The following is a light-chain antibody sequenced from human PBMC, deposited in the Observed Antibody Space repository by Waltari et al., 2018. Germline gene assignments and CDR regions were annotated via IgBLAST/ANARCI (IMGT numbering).Light chain of an antibody. V-gene: IGKV1-NL1*01. CDR3: QQYYSTLMYT. CDR2: GAS. J-gene: IGKJ2*01. Sequence: DIQMPQSPSSLSASVGDRVTITCRASQDIRDSLAWYQHKPGTAPKLLLYGASRLESGVPSRFSGSAYGTEYTLTIVNLQPEDFATYFCQQYYSTLMYTFGQGTKLEI. CDR1: QDIRDS.